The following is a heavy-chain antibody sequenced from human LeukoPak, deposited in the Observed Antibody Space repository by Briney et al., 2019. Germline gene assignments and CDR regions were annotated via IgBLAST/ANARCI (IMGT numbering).Heavy chain of an antibody. V-gene: IGHV1-2*02. CDR1: GYTFTSYA. CDR2: INPNSGGT. CDR3: ATGGSYVGS. J-gene: IGHJ5*02. Sequence: AASVKVSCKASGYTFTSYAMNWVRQAPGQGLEWMGWINPNSGGTNYAQKSQGRVTMTRDTSISTAYMELSGLRSDDTAVYYCATGGSYVGSWGQGTLVTVSS. D-gene: IGHD1-26*01.